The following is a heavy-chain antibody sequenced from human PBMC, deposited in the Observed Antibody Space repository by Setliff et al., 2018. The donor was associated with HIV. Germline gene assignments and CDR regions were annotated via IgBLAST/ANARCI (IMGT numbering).Heavy chain of an antibody. V-gene: IGHV4-4*08. Sequence: SETLSLTCTVSGGSMSTYYWSWIRQPPGKGLEWIGYIYTSGSTNYNPSLRSRVTISVDMSKNQFSLRLSSVTAADTAVYYCIIAYSSGWLAPMGFDSWGQGTLVTV. J-gene: IGHJ4*02. CDR2: IYTSGST. CDR1: GGSMSTYY. D-gene: IGHD6-19*01. CDR3: IIAYSSGWLAPMGFDS.